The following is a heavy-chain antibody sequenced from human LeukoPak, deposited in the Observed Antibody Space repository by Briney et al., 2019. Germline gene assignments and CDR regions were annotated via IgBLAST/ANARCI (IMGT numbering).Heavy chain of an antibody. V-gene: IGHV3-23*01. CDR1: GFTFSSYA. CDR3: AKKVGLVSAPLYYFDL. D-gene: IGHD6-6*01. J-gene: IGHJ4*02. CDR2: TSGPGGSR. Sequence: GGSLRLSCVASGFTFSSYAMSWVRQAPGKGLEWVSATSGPGGSRDYADSVKGRFTISRDNSKNTLYLQMNSLRAEDTAIYYCAKKVGLVSAPLYYFDLWGQGTLVTVSS.